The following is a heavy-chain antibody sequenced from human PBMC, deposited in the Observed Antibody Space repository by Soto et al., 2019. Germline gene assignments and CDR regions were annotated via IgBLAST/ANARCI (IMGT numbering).Heavy chain of an antibody. Sequence: SETLSLSCAVSGGSISSGGYSWSWIRQPPGKGLEWIGYIYHSGSTYYNPSLKSRVTISVDRSKNQFSLKLSSVTAADTAVYYWARQNTAMNYGAQEPLVPV. V-gene: IGHV4-30-2*01. CDR1: GGSISSGGYS. D-gene: IGHD5-18*01. CDR3: ARQNTAMNY. CDR2: IYHSGST. J-gene: IGHJ4*02.